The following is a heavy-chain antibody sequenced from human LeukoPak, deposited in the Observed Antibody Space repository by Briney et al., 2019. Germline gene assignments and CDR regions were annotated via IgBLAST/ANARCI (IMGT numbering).Heavy chain of an antibody. J-gene: IGHJ4*02. CDR3: ARDIGAAQYYFDY. V-gene: IGHV3-7*01. CDR2: IKQDGSEK. CDR1: GFTFSNYW. D-gene: IGHD3-10*01. Sequence: GGSLRLSCAASGFTFSNYWMSWVRQAPGKGLEWVANIKQDGSEKYYVDSVKGRFTISRDNAKNSLYLQMNSLRAEDTAVYYCARDIGAAQYYFDYWGQGTLVTVSS.